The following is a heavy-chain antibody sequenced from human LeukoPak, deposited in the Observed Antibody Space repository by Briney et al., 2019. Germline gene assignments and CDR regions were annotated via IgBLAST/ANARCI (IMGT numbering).Heavy chain of an antibody. Sequence: SETLSLTCTVSGGSISSHYWSWIRQPPGKGLEWIGYIYYSGSTNYNPSLKSRVTISVDTSKNQFSLKLSSVTAADTAVYYCARAGVGATTDPSPPDYYYYYGMDVWGQGTTITVSS. J-gene: IGHJ6*02. D-gene: IGHD1-26*01. CDR2: IYYSGST. CDR1: GGSISSHY. V-gene: IGHV4-59*11. CDR3: ARAGVGATTDPSPPDYYYYYGMDV.